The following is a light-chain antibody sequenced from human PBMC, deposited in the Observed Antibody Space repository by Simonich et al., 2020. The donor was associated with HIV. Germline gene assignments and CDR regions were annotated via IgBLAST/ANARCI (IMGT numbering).Light chain of an antibody. CDR1: QSVLYSSNNKNY. Sequence: DIVMTQSPDSLAVSLGERATINCKSSQSVLYSSNNKNYLAWYQQKPGQPTKLLIYWASTRESGVPYRFSGSGSGTDFTLIISSLQAEDVAVYYCQQYYSTPLTFGGGTKVEIK. V-gene: IGKV4-1*01. CDR2: WAS. CDR3: QQYYSTPLT. J-gene: IGKJ4*01.